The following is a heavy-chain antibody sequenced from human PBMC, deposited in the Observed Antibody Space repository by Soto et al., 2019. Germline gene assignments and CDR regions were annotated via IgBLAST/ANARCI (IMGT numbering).Heavy chain of an antibody. V-gene: IGHV3-74*01. CDR1: GFTFTSYW. D-gene: IGHD3-22*01. CDR3: ARGAGSAYYVDS. CDR2: INPYGSIT. J-gene: IGHJ4*02. Sequence: EVQLVESGGGLVQPGGSLRLSCAASGFTFTSYWMHWVRQAPGKGLVWVSRINPYGSITNYADSVKGQFTISRDNAKNTVYLQMNSLRVEDTAVYYCARGAGSAYYVDSWGQGTLGTVSS.